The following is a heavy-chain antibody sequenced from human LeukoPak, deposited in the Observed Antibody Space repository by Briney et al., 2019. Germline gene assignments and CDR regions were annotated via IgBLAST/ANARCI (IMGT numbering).Heavy chain of an antibody. CDR1: GFTFSSYA. D-gene: IGHD2-2*01. Sequence: PGGSLRLSCAASGFTFSSYAMSWVRQAPGKGLEWVSAISGSGGSTYYADSVKGRFTISRDNAKNSLYLQMNSLRAEDTAVYYCARRADIVVVPAAHRDYYYYYMDVWGKGTTVTVSS. J-gene: IGHJ6*03. CDR2: ISGSGGST. V-gene: IGHV3-23*01. CDR3: ARRADIVVVPAAHRDYYYYYMDV.